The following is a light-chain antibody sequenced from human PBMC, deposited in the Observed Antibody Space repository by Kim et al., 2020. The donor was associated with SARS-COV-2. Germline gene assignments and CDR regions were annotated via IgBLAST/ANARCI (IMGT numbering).Light chain of an antibody. CDR3: QQYGTSSPT. CDR2: GAS. Sequence: EIVLTQSPGTLSLSPGERATLSCRASQSVSSSNLAWYQQKPDQAPRLLIYGASSRATGIPDRFSGSGSETDFTLTISRLEPEDFAVYYCQQYGTSSPTFGQGTKVDIK. CDR1: QSVSSSN. V-gene: IGKV3-20*01. J-gene: IGKJ1*01.